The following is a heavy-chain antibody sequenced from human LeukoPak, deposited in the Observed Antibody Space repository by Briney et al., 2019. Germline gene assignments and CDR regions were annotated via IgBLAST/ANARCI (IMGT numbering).Heavy chain of an antibody. V-gene: IGHV3-23*01. D-gene: IGHD6-19*01. CDR3: AKGEGLMSSGWYPVVY. CDR1: GFTFSSYA. J-gene: IGHJ4*02. Sequence: GGSLRLSCAASGFTFSSYAMSWVHQAPGKGLEWVSAISGSGGSTYYADSVKGRFTTSRDNSKNTLYLQMNSLRAEDTAVYYCAKGEGLMSSGWYPVVYWGQGTLVTVSS. CDR2: ISGSGGST.